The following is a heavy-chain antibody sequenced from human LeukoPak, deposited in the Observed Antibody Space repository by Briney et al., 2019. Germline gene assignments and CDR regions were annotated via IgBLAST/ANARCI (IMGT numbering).Heavy chain of an antibody. J-gene: IGHJ4*02. V-gene: IGHV5-51*01. CDR3: ARGITMIVD. CDR1: GYSFTSYW. CDR2: IYPGDSDS. D-gene: IGHD3-22*01. Sequence: GESLKISCKGSGYSFTSYWIAWVRQMPGKGLEWMGIIYPGDSDSRYSPSFQGQVIISVDNSINTAYLQWSSLKASDSAMYYCARGITMIVDWGQGTLVTVSS.